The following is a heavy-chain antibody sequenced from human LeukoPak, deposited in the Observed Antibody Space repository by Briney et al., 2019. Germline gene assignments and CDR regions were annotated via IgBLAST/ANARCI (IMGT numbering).Heavy chain of an antibody. Sequence: ASVEVSCKASGGTFSSYAISWVRQAPGQGLEWMGRIIPILGIANYAQKFQGRVTITADKSTSTAYMELSSLRSEDTAVYYCARAGAANYGSGSYRSYGMDVWGQGTTVTVSS. D-gene: IGHD3-10*01. V-gene: IGHV1-69*04. CDR1: GGTFSSYA. J-gene: IGHJ6*02. CDR3: ARAGAANYGSGSYRSYGMDV. CDR2: IIPILGIA.